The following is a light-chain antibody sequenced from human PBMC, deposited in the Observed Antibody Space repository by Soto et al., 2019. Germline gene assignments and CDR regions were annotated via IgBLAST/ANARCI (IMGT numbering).Light chain of an antibody. CDR1: QSVNKN. CDR2: VAS. Sequence: EVVMTQSPETLSVSPGERATLSCRASQSVNKNLAWYQQKPGQSPMLLFYVASARATGIPARFSGSGSGTEFTLSISSLQSEDFAVYFCQQYNDWPLTFGGGTKVDIK. J-gene: IGKJ4*01. CDR3: QQYNDWPLT. V-gene: IGKV3-15*01.